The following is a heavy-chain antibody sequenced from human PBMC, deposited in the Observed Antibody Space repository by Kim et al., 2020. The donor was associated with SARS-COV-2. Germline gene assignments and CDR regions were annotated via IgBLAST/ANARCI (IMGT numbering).Heavy chain of an antibody. CDR2: ISSSSSYI. J-gene: IGHJ4*02. D-gene: IGHD6-19*01. CDR3: ARVLTSGWSYFDY. Sequence: GGSLRLSCAASGFTFSSYSMNWVRQAPGKALEWISSISSSSSYIYYEDSVKGRFTISRDNARASLYLQMNSLRAEDTAVYYCARVLTSGWSYFDYWGQGTLVTVSS. CDR1: GFTFSSYS. V-gene: IGHV3-21*04.